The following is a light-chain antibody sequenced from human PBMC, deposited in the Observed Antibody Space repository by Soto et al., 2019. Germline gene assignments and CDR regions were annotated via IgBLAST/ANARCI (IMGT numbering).Light chain of an antibody. J-gene: IGKJ4*01. CDR1: QDIRNH. Sequence: DLQMTQSPSSLSASVGDRITITCQASQDIRNHLNWYQQKPGKAPKILIYDASNLEAGVPSRFGGSGSGTDFTFTISSLHPEDIATYYCQQYQNVLTFGGGTKVEIK. CDR2: DAS. V-gene: IGKV1-33*01. CDR3: QQYQNVLT.